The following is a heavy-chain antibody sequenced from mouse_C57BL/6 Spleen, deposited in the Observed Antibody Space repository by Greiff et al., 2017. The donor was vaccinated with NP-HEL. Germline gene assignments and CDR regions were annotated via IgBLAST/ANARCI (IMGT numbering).Heavy chain of an antibody. D-gene: IGHD2-1*01. CDR1: GYTFTSYW. CDR2: INPSNGGT. Sequence: VQLQQPGTELVKPGASVKLSCKASGYTFTSYWMHWVKQRPGQGLEWIGNINPSNGGTNYNEKFKCKATLTVDKSSSTAYMQLSSLTSEDSAVYYCARGRTTMVTTWNYYAMDYWGQGTSVTVSS. CDR3: ARGRTTMVTTWNYYAMDY. J-gene: IGHJ4*01. V-gene: IGHV1-53*01.